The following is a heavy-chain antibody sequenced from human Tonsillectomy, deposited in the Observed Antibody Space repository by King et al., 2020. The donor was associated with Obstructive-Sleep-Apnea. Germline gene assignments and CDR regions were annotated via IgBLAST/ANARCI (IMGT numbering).Heavy chain of an antibody. Sequence: VQLQESGPRLVKPSETLSLICTVSGGSISSYYWSWIRQPPGNGLEWIGYIYYSGSTNYNPSLKSRVTISVDTSKNQFSLKLSAVTAADTAVYYCARGRDLYYDSSGIDYWGQGTLVTVSS. CDR3: ARGRDLYYDSSGIDY. D-gene: IGHD3-22*01. CDR1: GGSISSYY. CDR2: IYYSGST. J-gene: IGHJ4*02. V-gene: IGHV4-59*01.